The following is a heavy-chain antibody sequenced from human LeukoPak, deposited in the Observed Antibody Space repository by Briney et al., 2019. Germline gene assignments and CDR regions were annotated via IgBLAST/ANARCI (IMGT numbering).Heavy chain of an antibody. CDR1: GYSISSGYY. J-gene: IGHJ3*02. CDR2: IYHSGST. CDR3: AREVAVAGIAAFDI. V-gene: IGHV4-38-2*02. Sequence: SETLSLTCTVSGYSISSGYYWGWIRPPPGKGLEWIGSIYHSGSTYYNPSLKSRVTISVDTSKNQFSLKLSSVTAADTAVYYCAREVAVAGIAAFDIWGQGTMVTVSS. D-gene: IGHD6-19*01.